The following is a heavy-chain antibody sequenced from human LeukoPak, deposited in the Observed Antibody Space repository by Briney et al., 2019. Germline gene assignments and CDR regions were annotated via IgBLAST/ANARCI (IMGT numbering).Heavy chain of an antibody. CDR1: GFTFSSYS. D-gene: IGHD6-13*01. CDR2: IKKDGSEE. Sequence: PGGSLRLSCAASGFTFSSYSMTWVRQAPGKGLEWVANIKKDGSEEYYVDSVKGRFTISRDNAENSLSLQMNSLRAEDTAVYYCARTGYGYMDVWGKGTTVTVSS. J-gene: IGHJ6*03. V-gene: IGHV3-7*01. CDR3: ARTGYGYMDV.